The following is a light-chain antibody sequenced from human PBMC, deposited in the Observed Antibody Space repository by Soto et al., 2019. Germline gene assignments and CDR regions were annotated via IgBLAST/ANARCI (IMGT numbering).Light chain of an antibody. CDR3: QQYESYSPWT. CDR1: QSLNY. V-gene: IGKV1-12*01. Sequence: DIQMTQSPSSVSASVGDRVTITCRASQSLNYLAWYQHKPGKAPKLLIYEATNLQSGVPPRFSGSGSGTDFTLTISSLQPEDFATYYCQQYESYSPWTFGQGTKVEIK. J-gene: IGKJ1*01. CDR2: EAT.